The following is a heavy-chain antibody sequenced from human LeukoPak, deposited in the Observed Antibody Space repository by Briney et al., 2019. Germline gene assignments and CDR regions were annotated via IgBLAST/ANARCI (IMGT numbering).Heavy chain of an antibody. Sequence: SETLSLTCTVSGGSISSYYWSWIRQPPGKGLEWIGYIYYSGSTNYNPSLKSRVTISVDTSKNQFSLKLSSVTAADTAVYYCARDSLAGYGDYGGSDYYGMDVWGQGTTVTVSS. CDR1: GGSISSYY. J-gene: IGHJ6*02. D-gene: IGHD4-17*01. V-gene: IGHV4-59*01. CDR3: ARDSLAGYGDYGGSDYYGMDV. CDR2: IYYSGST.